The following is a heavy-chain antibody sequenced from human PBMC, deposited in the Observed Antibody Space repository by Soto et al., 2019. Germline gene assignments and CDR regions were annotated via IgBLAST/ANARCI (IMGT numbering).Heavy chain of an antibody. D-gene: IGHD3-10*01. J-gene: IGHJ6*02. CDR1: GHTLTKLA. V-gene: IGHV1-24*01. CDR3: ATWGGQVYYYYYGMDV. CDR2: FDPEDGEA. Sequence: ASVKVSCKVSGHTLTKLAIYWVRQAAGKGLEWMGGFDPEDGEAIYAQKFQGRVTMTEDTSTDTAYMELSGLRSEDTAVYYCATWGGQVYYYYYGMDVWG.